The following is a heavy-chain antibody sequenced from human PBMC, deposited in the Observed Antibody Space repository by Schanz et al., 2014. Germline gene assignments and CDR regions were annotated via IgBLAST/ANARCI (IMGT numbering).Heavy chain of an antibody. CDR2: ISSGGNP. CDR1: GFTLSSYG. Sequence: QVRLVESGGGVVQPGRSLRLSCAASGFTLSSYGMHWVRQAPGKGLEWVSSISSGGNPYYANSVKGRFGISRDNSENTLYLQMSSLRAEDTAVYYCAKGRFGELSAFDIWGQGTMVTVSS. CDR3: AKGRFGELSAFDI. J-gene: IGHJ3*02. D-gene: IGHD3-10*01. V-gene: IGHV3-NL1*01.